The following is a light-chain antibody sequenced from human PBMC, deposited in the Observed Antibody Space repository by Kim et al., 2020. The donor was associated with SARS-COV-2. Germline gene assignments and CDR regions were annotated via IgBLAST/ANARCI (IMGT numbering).Light chain of an antibody. V-gene: IGKV3-15*01. CDR1: QSVSSN. J-gene: IGKJ1*01. CDR2: GAS. Sequence: EIVMTQSPATLSVSPGVRATLSCRASQSVSSNLAWYQQKPGQAPRLLIYGASTRATGIPARFSGSGSGTEFTLTISSLQSEDFAVYYCQQYNTSPPTFGQWTKVDIK. CDR3: QQYNTSPPT.